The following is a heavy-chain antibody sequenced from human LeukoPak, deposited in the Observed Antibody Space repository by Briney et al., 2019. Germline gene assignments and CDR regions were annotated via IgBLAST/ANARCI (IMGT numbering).Heavy chain of an antibody. D-gene: IGHD3-22*01. CDR3: TRGSIAYYYMDV. Sequence: PSETLSLTCTVSGGSISSSSYYWGWIRQPPGQGLEWIGTIYYRGSTYYNPSLKSRVTISVDTSKNQFSLKLSSVTAADTAVYYCTRGSIAYYYMDVWGKGTTVTISS. CDR2: IYYRGST. J-gene: IGHJ6*03. V-gene: IGHV4-39*07. CDR1: GGSISSSSYY.